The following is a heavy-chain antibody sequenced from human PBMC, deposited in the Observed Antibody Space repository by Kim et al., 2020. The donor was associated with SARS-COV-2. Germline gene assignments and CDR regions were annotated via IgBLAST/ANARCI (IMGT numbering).Heavy chain of an antibody. V-gene: IGHV4-39*01. CDR3: ADSSRQVFDD. J-gene: IGHJ5*02. D-gene: IGHD6-13*01. Sequence: SETLSLTCTASGGSISSSNYYWGWIRQPPGKGLEWIGSIYYSGSTYYNPSLKSRVTISVDTSKNKFSLKLSSVTAADTAVYYCADSSRQVFDDWGQGTLVTVSS. CDR1: GGSISSSNYY. CDR2: IYYSGST.